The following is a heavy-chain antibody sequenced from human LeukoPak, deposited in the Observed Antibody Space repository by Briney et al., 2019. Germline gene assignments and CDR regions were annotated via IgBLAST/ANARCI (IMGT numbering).Heavy chain of an antibody. V-gene: IGHV3-23*01. CDR3: ARDARGFDY. CDR1: GFTFSSYA. CDR2: ISNSGDNT. Sequence: PGGSLRLSCAASGFTFSSYAMTWVRQAPGKGLEWVSVISNSGDNTYYADSVKGRFTISRDNAKNSLYLQMNSLRAEDTAVYYCARDARGFDYWGQGTLVTVSS. D-gene: IGHD3-10*01. J-gene: IGHJ4*02.